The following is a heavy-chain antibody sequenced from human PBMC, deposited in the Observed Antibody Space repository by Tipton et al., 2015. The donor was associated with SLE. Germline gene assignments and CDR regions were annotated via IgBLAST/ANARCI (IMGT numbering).Heavy chain of an antibody. CDR1: GGSFSGYY. V-gene: IGHV4-34*01. CDR3: ARGRPSSGFDS. J-gene: IGHJ4*02. D-gene: IGHD3-22*01. CDR2: INHSGST. Sequence: TLSLTCAVYGGSFSGYYWSWIRQPTGKGLEWIGEINHSGSTNYNPSLKSRVTISVDTSKNQFSLKLTSVTAADTAVYYCARGRPSSGFDSWGQGTLVTVSS.